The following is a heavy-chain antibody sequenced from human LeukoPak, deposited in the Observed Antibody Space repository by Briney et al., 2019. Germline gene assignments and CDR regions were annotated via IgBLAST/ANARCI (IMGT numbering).Heavy chain of an antibody. CDR1: GRSISRGSYY. Sequence: SETLSLTCTVSGRSISRGSYYWSWIRQPAGKGLEWIGRIYTSGSTNYNPSLKSRVTISVDTSKNQFSLKLSSVTAADTAVYYCARGATIFKTWFDPWGQGTLVTVSS. D-gene: IGHD3-3*01. CDR2: IYTSGST. CDR3: ARGATIFKTWFDP. J-gene: IGHJ5*02. V-gene: IGHV4-61*02.